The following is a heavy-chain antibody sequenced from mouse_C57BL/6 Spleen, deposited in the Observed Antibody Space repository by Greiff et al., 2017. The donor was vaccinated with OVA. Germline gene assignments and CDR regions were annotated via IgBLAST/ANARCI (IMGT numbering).Heavy chain of an antibody. J-gene: IGHJ2*01. CDR1: GYSITSGYY. CDR3: ARDLNWNYFDY. CDR2: ISYDGSN. D-gene: IGHD4-1*01. Sequence: EVKLMESGPGLVKPSQSLSLTCSVTGYSITSGYYWNWIRQFPGNKLEWMGYISYDGSNNYNPSLKNRISITRDTSKNQLFLKLNSVTTEDTATYYCARDLNWNYFDYWGQGTTLTVSS. V-gene: IGHV3-6*01.